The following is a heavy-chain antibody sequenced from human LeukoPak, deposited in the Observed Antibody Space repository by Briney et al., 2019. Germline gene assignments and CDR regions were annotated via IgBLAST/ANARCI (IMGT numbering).Heavy chain of an antibody. Sequence: PSETLSLTCTVSGGYIGSHYWSWIRQPAGKGLEWIGRIYTSENTDYNPSLKSRVTMSVDMSTSQFSLRLTSVTAADTAVYYCAREGDYGDYSESFSYMDVWGKGTTVTVSS. D-gene: IGHD4-17*01. CDR2: IYTSENT. J-gene: IGHJ6*03. CDR1: GGYIGSHY. V-gene: IGHV4-4*07. CDR3: AREGDYGDYSESFSYMDV.